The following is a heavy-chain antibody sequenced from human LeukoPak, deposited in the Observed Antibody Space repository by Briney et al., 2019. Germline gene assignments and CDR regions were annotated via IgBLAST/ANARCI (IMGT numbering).Heavy chain of an antibody. D-gene: IGHD2-2*01. J-gene: IGHJ4*02. CDR3: ARQTSTTSVDY. CDR2: IYTSGST. CDR1: GGSISSGSYY. Sequence: SETLSLTCTVSGGSISSGSYYWSWIRQPAGKGLEWIGRIYTSGSTNYNPSLKSRVTISVDTSKNQFSLNLSSVTAADMAVYYCARQTSTTSVDYWGQGTLVTVSS. V-gene: IGHV4-61*02.